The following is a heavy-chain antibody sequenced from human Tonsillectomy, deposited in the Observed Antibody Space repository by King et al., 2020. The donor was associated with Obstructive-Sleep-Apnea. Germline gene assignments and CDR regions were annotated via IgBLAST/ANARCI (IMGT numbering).Heavy chain of an antibody. CDR1: GYSISSGYY. CDR3: ASPREGWSIMRY. V-gene: IGHV4-38-2*02. CDR2: IYHRGST. D-gene: IGHD3-16*01. Sequence: QLQESGPGLVKPSETLSLTCTVSGYSISSGYYWGWIRQPPGKGLEWIGSIYHRGSTYYNPSLKSRVTISVDTSKNQFSLKLSAVTAAATAVYYCASPREGWSIMRYWGQGTLVTVSS. J-gene: IGHJ4*02.